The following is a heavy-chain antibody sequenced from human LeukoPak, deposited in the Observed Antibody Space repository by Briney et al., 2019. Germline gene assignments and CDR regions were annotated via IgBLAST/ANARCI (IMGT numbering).Heavy chain of an antibody. Sequence: SETLSLTCTVSGGSISSYYWSWIRQPPGKALEWIGYIFHSGTANYHLSLKSRVTISIDTSENQFSLKLSSVTAADTAVYYCARKVYSFDVFDYWGQGTLVTVSS. CDR2: IFHSGTA. D-gene: IGHD2-15*01. CDR1: GGSISSYY. J-gene: IGHJ4*02. V-gene: IGHV4-59*01. CDR3: ARKVYSFDVFDY.